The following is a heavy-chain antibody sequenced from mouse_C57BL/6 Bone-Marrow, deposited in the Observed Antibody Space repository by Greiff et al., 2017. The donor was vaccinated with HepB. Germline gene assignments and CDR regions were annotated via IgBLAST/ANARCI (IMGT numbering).Heavy chain of an antibody. CDR1: GYTFTSYG. CDR2: IYPRSGNT. J-gene: IGHJ2*01. Sequence: QVHVKQSGAELARPGASVKLSCKASGYTFTSYGISWVKQRTGQGLEWIGEIYPRSGNTYYNEKFKGKATLTADKSSSTAYMELRSLTSEDSAVYFCARGGLWPDYWGQGTTLTVSS. CDR3: ARGGLWPDY. V-gene: IGHV1-81*01. D-gene: IGHD1-1*02.